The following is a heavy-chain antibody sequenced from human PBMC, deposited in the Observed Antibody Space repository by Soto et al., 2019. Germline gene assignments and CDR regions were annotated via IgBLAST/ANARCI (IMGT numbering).Heavy chain of an antibody. CDR2: INPSGGST. D-gene: IGHD6-13*01. Sequence: GASVKVSCKASGYTFTSCNMHWVRQAPGQGLEWMGMINPSGGSTTYAQKFQGRVTMTRDTSTSTVYMELNSLRSEDTAVYYCARENRAAVGGNFDYWGQGTLVTVSS. V-gene: IGHV1-46*01. CDR3: ARENRAAVGGNFDY. CDR1: GYTFTSCN. J-gene: IGHJ4*02.